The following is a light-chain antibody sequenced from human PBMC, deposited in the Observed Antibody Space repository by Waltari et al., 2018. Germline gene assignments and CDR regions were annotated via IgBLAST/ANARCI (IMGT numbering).Light chain of an antibody. CDR1: RPDAGPHPY. V-gene: IGLV2-14*03. CDR2: DVS. J-gene: IGLJ2*01. Sequence: QSALTQPASVSGSPGQSITISCTGSRPDAGPHPYVSWSQQHPGKAPKLIIYDVSHRPSGISNRFSGSRSGDTASLTISGLQAEDEADYFCCSYANMVTLFVVFGGGTKLTVL. CDR3: CSYANMVTLFVV.